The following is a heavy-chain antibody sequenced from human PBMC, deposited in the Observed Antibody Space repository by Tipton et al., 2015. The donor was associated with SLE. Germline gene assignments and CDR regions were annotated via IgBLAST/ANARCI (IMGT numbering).Heavy chain of an antibody. Sequence: TLSLTCTVSGGSISSSSYYWGWIRQPPGKGLEWIGSIYYSGSTYYNPSLESRVTISVDTSKNQFSLKLSSVTAADTAVYYCATQGYYDSSFDDWGQGTLVTVSS. V-gene: IGHV4-39*01. J-gene: IGHJ4*02. CDR2: IYYSGST. CDR1: GGSISSSSYY. D-gene: IGHD3-16*01. CDR3: ATQGYYDSSFDD.